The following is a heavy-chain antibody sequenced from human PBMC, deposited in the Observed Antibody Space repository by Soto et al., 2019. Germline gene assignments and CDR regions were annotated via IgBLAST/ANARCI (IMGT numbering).Heavy chain of an antibody. Sequence: QVHLVQSGAEVKNPGASVKVSCKASGYTFTSYVMHCVRQAPVRGREWMGWINAGNVNTKYSQNFQGRVTSTRDTAANTAYMDLSSLRSEYTAVYYCARYRRELPQDYHYDYWGQGTLVNLS. CDR1: GYTFTSYV. CDR3: ARYRRELPQDYHYDY. J-gene: IGHJ4*02. CDR2: INAGNVNT. V-gene: IGHV1-3*01. D-gene: IGHD1-7*01.